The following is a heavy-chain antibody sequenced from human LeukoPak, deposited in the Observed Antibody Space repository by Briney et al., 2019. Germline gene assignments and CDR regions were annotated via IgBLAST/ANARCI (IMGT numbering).Heavy chain of an antibody. CDR1: GFTFSGYW. V-gene: IGHV3-7*01. CDR2: INRDGSEE. Sequence: PGGSLRLSCAASGFTFSGYWMIWVRQAPGKGLEWVATINRDGSEEVYVDAVKGRFTISRDNTRDSLYLQMNSLRAEDTAVYYCARYNYDSSFSFVYWGQGSLVTGSS. CDR3: ARYNYDSSFSFVY. J-gene: IGHJ4*02. D-gene: IGHD1-1*01.